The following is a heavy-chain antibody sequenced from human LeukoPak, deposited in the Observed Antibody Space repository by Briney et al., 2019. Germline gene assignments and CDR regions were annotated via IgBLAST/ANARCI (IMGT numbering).Heavy chain of an antibody. D-gene: IGHD2-21*01. CDR2: ISGSGDGA. V-gene: IGHV3-23*01. CDR3: AKGYIQLWWFDY. CDR1: GFTFSNSA. Sequence: GGSLRLSCAASGFTFSNSAMSWVRQAPGKGLQWVSLISGSGDGAHYADSVKGRFTISRDNSKNTVYLQMTNLRAEDTAVYYCAKGYIQLWWFDYWGQGTLVTVSS. J-gene: IGHJ4*02.